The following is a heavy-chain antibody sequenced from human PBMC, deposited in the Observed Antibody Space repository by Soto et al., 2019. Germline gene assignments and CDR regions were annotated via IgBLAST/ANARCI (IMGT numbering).Heavy chain of an antibody. Sequence: ASVKVSCKASGYTFTSYGISWVRQAPGQRLEWMGWISAYNGNTNYAQKLQGRVTMTTDTSTSTAYMELRSLRSDDTAVYYCARDTAPHGDYAGGAFDIWGQGTMVTVSS. CDR1: GYTFTSYG. CDR2: ISAYNGNT. CDR3: ARDTAPHGDYAGGAFDI. J-gene: IGHJ3*02. D-gene: IGHD4-17*01. V-gene: IGHV1-18*01.